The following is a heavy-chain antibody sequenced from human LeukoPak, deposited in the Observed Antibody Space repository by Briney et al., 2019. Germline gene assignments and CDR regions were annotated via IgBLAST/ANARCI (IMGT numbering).Heavy chain of an antibody. Sequence: PSETLSLTCTVSGGSMSYDYWSWIRQTPGMRLEWIGYIYTSGSTRYNPSLKSRVTISVDTSKNHFSLRLRSVTAADTAVYYCARHFQRDYSASGASQYYHYIDVWGKGTTVTVSS. CDR2: IYTSGST. J-gene: IGHJ6*03. CDR3: ARHFQRDYSASGASQYYHYIDV. V-gene: IGHV4-4*09. D-gene: IGHD3-10*01. CDR1: GGSMSYDY.